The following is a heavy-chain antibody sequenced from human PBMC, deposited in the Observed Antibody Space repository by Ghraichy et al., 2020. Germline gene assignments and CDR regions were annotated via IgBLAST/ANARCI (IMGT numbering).Heavy chain of an antibody. D-gene: IGHD4-17*01. V-gene: IGHV4-59*01. Sequence: SETLSLTCTVSGGSISSYYWSWIRQPPGKGLEWIGYIYYSGSTNYNPSLKSRVTISVDTSKNQFSLKLSSVTAADTAVYYCARCGGSLHQDAFDIWGQGTMVTVSS. CDR1: GGSISSYY. J-gene: IGHJ3*02. CDR3: ARCGGSLHQDAFDI. CDR2: IYYSGST.